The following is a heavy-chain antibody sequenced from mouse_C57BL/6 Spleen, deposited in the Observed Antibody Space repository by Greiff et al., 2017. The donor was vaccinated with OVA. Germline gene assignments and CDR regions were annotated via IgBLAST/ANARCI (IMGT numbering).Heavy chain of an antibody. V-gene: IGHV14-2*01. J-gene: IGHJ4*01. Sequence: VQLKESGAELVKPGASVKLSCTASGFNIKDYYMHWVKQRTEQGLEWIGRIDPEDGETKYAPKFQGKATITADTSSNTAYLQLSSLTSEDTAVYYCARYRELGRNAMDYWGQGTSVTVSS. D-gene: IGHD4-1*01. CDR3: ARYRELGRNAMDY. CDR2: IDPEDGET. CDR1: GFNIKDYY.